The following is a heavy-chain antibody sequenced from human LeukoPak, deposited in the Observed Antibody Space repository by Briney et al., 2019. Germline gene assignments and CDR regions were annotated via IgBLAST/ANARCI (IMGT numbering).Heavy chain of an antibody. D-gene: IGHD2-2*03. CDR2: IWYDGSNK. Sequence: GGSLRLSCAASGFTLSSYGMHWVSQAQGKGMEWVAVIWYDGSNKYYADSVKGRLTISRDNSKNTLYLQMNSLRAENTAVYYCARDVMDIVVVPAALWLDYWGQGTLVTVSS. V-gene: IGHV3-33*01. CDR1: GFTLSSYG. CDR3: ARDVMDIVVVPAALWLDY. J-gene: IGHJ4*02.